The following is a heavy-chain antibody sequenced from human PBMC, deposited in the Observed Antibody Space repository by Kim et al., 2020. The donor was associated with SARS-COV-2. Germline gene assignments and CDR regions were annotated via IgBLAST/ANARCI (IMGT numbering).Heavy chain of an antibody. CDR1: GFTFSSYD. Sequence: GGSLRLSSAASGFTFSSYDMHWVRQATGKGLEWVSAIGTAGDTYYPGSVKGRFTISRENAKNSLYLQMNSLRAGDTAVYYCARAFYGGTYYYYYGMDVWGQGTTVTVSS. V-gene: IGHV3-13*04. J-gene: IGHJ6*02. D-gene: IGHD4-17*01. CDR3: ARAFYGGTYYYYYGMDV. CDR2: IGTAGDT.